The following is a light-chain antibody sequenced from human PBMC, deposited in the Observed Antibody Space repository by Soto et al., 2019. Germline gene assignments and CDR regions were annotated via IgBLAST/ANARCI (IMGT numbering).Light chain of an antibody. CDR2: EVS. CDR1: SSDVGGYNY. CDR3: SSYTITSTYV. V-gene: IGLV2-14*01. J-gene: IGLJ1*01. Sequence: QSVLTQPASVSGSPGQSITISCTGTSSDVGGYNYVSWYQQHPGKAPKLMIYEVSDRPSGVSNRFSCSKSGNTASLTISGLQAEDEADYYCSSYTITSTYVFGTGTKVTVL.